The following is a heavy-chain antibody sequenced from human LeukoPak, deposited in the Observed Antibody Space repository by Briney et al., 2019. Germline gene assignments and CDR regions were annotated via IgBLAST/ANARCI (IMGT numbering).Heavy chain of an antibody. Sequence: PSETLSLTCTVSGGSISSYYWSWIRQPAGKGLEWIGRIYTSGSTNYNPSLKSRVTISVDTSKNQFSLKLSSVTAADTAVYYCARVGRQTSTRACSSTSCYGHYYYYMDVWGKGTTVTVSS. CDR2: IYTSGST. CDR1: GGSISSYY. J-gene: IGHJ6*03. V-gene: IGHV4-4*07. D-gene: IGHD2-2*01. CDR3: ARVGRQTSTRACSSTSCYGHYYYYMDV.